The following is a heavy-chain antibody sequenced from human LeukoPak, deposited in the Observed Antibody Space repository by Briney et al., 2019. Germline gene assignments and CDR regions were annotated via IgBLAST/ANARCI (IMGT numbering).Heavy chain of an antibody. Sequence: PSETLSLTCSISGGSISSKTYNWGWIRQPPGKGLEWIGSTYYTGSTHYNPSLKSRVTISVDTSKNQFSLKLSSVTAADTAVYYCARVARLKYGSGSYSYYFDYWGQGTLVTVSS. CDR3: ARVARLKYGSGSYSYYFDY. J-gene: IGHJ4*02. D-gene: IGHD3-10*01. CDR1: GGSISSKTYN. V-gene: IGHV4-39*07. CDR2: TYYTGST.